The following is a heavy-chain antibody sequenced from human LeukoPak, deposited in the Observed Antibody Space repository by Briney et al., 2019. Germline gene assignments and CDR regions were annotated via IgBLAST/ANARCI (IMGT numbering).Heavy chain of an antibody. V-gene: IGHV3-7*01. D-gene: IGHD5-24*01. CDR2: IKQDGSEK. J-gene: IGHJ4*02. CDR3: ARGPTKGNAFDY. CDR1: GFTFSSYW. Sequence: PGGSLRLSCAASGFTFSSYWMSWVRQAPGKGLEWVANIKQDGSEKYYVDSVKGRFTNSRDNAKNSLYLQVNSLRAEDTAVYYCARGPTKGNAFDYWGQGTLVTVSS.